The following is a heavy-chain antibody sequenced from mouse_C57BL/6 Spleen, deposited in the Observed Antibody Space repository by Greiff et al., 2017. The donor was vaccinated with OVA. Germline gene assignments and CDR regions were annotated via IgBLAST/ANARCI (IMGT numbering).Heavy chain of an antibody. CDR3: ARGDYGSSYGFAY. V-gene: IGHV1-55*01. CDR1: GYTFTSYW. CDR2: IYPGSGST. D-gene: IGHD1-1*01. Sequence: QVQLQQPGAELVKPGASVKMSCKASGYTFTSYWITWVKQRPGQGLEWIGDIYPGSGSTNYNEKFKSKATLTVDTSSSTAYMQLSSLTSEDSAVYYGARGDYGSSYGFAYWGQGTLVTVSA. J-gene: IGHJ3*01.